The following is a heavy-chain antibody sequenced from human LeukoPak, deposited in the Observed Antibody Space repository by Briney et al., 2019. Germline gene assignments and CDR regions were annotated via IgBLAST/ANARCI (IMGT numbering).Heavy chain of an antibody. V-gene: IGHV3-30-3*01. Sequence: GGSLRLSCAASGFTFSSYAMHWVRQAPGKGLEWVAVISYDGSNKYYADSVKGRFTISRDNSKNTLYLQMNSLRAEDTAVYYCARDRGMATQYRYFDYWGQGTLVTVSS. D-gene: IGHD5-24*01. J-gene: IGHJ4*02. CDR1: GFTFSSYA. CDR2: ISYDGSNK. CDR3: ARDRGMATQYRYFDY.